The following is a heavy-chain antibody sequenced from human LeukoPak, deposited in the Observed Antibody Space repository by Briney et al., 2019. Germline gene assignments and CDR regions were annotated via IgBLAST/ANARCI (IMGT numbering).Heavy chain of an antibody. Sequence: ASVKVSCKASGYTFTDFYMLWVRQAPGQGLEWMGWINPNSGGTDYAQKFQGRVTMTRDTSTSTAYMELSRLRSDDTAVYYCARVPAANPYYYYMDVWGKGTTVTVSS. CDR1: GYTFTDFY. CDR3: ARVPAANPYYYYMDV. D-gene: IGHD2-2*01. V-gene: IGHV1-2*02. J-gene: IGHJ6*03. CDR2: INPNSGGT.